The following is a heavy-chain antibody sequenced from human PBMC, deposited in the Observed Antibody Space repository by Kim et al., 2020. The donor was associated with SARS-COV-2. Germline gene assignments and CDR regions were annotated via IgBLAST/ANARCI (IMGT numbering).Heavy chain of an antibody. J-gene: IGHJ4*02. V-gene: IGHV3-74*01. CDR1: GFTLSAYW. D-gene: IGHD4-17*01. CDR2: ISQDGSVT. CDR3: ARDMDPTVFDH. Sequence: GGSLRLSCEVSGFTLSAYWLHWVRQSPGKGLEWVSCISQDGSVTNYADSVKGRFTISRDNTRNTMYLEMNSLRAEDTAVYYCARDMDPTVFDHWGQGTLVTVSS.